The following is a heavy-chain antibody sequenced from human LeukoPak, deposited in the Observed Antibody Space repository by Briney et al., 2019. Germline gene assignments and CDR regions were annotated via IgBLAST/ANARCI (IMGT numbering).Heavy chain of an antibody. J-gene: IGHJ4*02. CDR3: ARIGYSNGWYYFDY. V-gene: IGHV3-74*01. CDR1: GFTFSSYR. D-gene: IGHD6-19*01. CDR2: INSDGSST. Sequence: GGSLRLSCAASGFTFSSYRMHWVRQAPGKGLVWVSRINSDGSSTDYADSVKGRFTISRDNAKNTLYLQTNSLRAEDTAVYYCARIGYSNGWYYFDYWGQGPLVTVSS.